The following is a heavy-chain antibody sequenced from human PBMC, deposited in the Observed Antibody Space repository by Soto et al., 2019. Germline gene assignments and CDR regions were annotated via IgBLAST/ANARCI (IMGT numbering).Heavy chain of an antibody. D-gene: IGHD1-26*01. Sequence: QVQLVQSGAEVKKPGASVKVSCKASGYTFTIYYMHWVRQAPGQGLEWMGIINPSGGSTSYAQKFQGRVTMTRDTSTSTVYMELSSLRSEDTAVYYCARESISGWELPYFDYWGQGTLVTVSS. CDR1: GYTFTIYY. CDR3: ARESISGWELPYFDY. CDR2: INPSGGST. J-gene: IGHJ4*02. V-gene: IGHV1-46*01.